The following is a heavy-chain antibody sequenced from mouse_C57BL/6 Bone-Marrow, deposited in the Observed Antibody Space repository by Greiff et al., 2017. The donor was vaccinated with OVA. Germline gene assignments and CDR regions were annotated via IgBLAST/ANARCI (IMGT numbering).Heavy chain of an antibody. D-gene: IGHD3-3*01. CDR3: TTWGDEGFAY. CDR2: IDPVNGDT. V-gene: IGHV14-4*01. CDR1: GFNIKDDY. J-gene: IGHJ3*01. Sequence: VQLQQSGAELVRPGASVKLSCTASGFNIKDDYMPWVKQRPEQGLEWIGWIDPVNGDTEYASKFQGKATITADTSSNTAYLQLSSLTSEDTAVYYCTTWGDEGFAYWGQGTLVTVSA.